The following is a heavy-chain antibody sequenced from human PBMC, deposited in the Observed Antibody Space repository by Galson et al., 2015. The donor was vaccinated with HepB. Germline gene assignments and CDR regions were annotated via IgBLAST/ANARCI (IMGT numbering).Heavy chain of an antibody. CDR1: GGSISSGGYY. V-gene: IGHV4-31*03. D-gene: IGHD2-21*01. CDR3: ARGLDYCGGDCYSPNWYFDL. CDR2: IYYSGST. Sequence: LSLTCTVSGGSISSGGYYWSWIRQHPGKGLEWIGYIYYSGSTYYNPSLKSRVTISVDTSKNHFSLKLSSVTAADTAVYYCARGLDYCGGDCYSPNWYFDLWGRGTLVTVSS. J-gene: IGHJ2*01.